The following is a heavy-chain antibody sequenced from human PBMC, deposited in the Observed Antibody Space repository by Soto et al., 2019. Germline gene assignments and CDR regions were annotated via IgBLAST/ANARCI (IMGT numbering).Heavy chain of an antibody. CDR3: ARDRGAADY. D-gene: IGHD3-10*01. J-gene: IGHJ4*02. CDR1: GFTFSSYS. V-gene: IGHV3-48*01. Sequence: PGGSLRLSCAASGFTFSSYSMNWVRQAPGKGLEWVSYISSSSSTIYYADSVKGRFTISRDNAKNSLYLQMNSLRAEDTAVYYCARDRGAADYWGQGTLVTVSS. CDR2: ISSSSSTI.